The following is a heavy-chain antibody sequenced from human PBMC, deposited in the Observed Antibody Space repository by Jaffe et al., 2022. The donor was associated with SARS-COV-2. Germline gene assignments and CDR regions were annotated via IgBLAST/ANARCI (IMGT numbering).Heavy chain of an antibody. Sequence: EVQLVESGGGLIRPGRSLRLSCAASGFTLNGYNMHWVRQAPGKGLEWIASISSDHTAIFYIDSVKGRFTISRDNANNSLFLQMDSLRDEDTAMYYCASEKGWDLGHFDSWGQGTLVTVSS. V-gene: IGHV3-48*02. CDR3: ASEKGWDLGHFDS. CDR2: ISSDHTAI. CDR1: GFTLNGYN. D-gene: IGHD1-26*01. J-gene: IGHJ4*02.